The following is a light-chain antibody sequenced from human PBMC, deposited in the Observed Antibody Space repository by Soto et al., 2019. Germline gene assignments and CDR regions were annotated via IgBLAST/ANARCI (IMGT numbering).Light chain of an antibody. CDR2: DVT. CDR3: CSYADSSSFRVL. CDR1: NSDVGTYNY. Sequence: QSALTQPRSVSGSPGQSVTISCTGTNSDVGTYNYVSWYQQHPGKAPKLIIYDVTKRPSGVPDRFSGSKSANTASLIISGLQAADEAEYYCCCCSYADSSSFRVLFGGGTQLTVL. J-gene: IGLJ2*01. V-gene: IGLV2-11*01.